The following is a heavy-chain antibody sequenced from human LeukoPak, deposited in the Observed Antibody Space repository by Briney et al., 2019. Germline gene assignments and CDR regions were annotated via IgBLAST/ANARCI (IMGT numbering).Heavy chain of an antibody. V-gene: IGHV3-23*01. CDR2: ISGSGGSS. CDR3: ASRLFSYGKFDF. CDR1: GFTFSSYA. J-gene: IGHJ4*02. Sequence: GGSLRLSCAASGFTFSSYAMSWVRQAPGKGLEWVSAISGSGGSSYYADSVKGRFTISRDNSKNTLYLQMNSLRAEDTAVYYCASRLFSYGKFDFWGQGTLVTVSS. D-gene: IGHD3-10*01.